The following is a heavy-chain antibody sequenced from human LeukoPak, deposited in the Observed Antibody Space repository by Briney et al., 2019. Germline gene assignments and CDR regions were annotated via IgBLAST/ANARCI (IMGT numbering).Heavy chain of an antibody. V-gene: IGHV3-7*01. CDR1: GFTFSNAW. CDR2: IKQDGSVK. D-gene: IGHD3-3*02. J-gene: IGHJ4*02. Sequence: PGGSLRLSCAASGFTFSNAWMSWVRQAPGKGLEWVANIKQDGSVKNYVDSVKGRFTISRDNSKNTLYLQMNSLRAEDTAVYYCAKDPTAFSWHGYWGQGTLVTVSS. CDR3: AKDPTAFSWHGY.